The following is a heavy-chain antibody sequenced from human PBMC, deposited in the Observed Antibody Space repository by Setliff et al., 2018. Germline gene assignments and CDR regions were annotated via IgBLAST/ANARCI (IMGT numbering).Heavy chain of an antibody. D-gene: IGHD1-26*01. J-gene: IGHJ4*02. CDR2: IYGNDDK. CDR1: GLSLSTTGVG. CDR3: AHKSGNSFRVDY. Sequence: SGPTLVNPTQTLTLTCTFSGLSLSTTGVGVGWIRQPPGQALEWLALIYGNDDKRYSPSLQSRLTITKDNSKNQVVLTMTNMDPVDTATYYCAHKSGNSFRVDYWGQGTLVTVSS. V-gene: IGHV2-5*01.